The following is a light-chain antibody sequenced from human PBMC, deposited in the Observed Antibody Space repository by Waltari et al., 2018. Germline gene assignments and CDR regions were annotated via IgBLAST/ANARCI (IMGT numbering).Light chain of an antibody. V-gene: IGLV2-23*01. J-gene: IGLJ2*01. CDR2: EDR. Sequence: QSALTQPASVSGSPGQSITISCTGTSSDVGSFNLVSWYQHHPGKAPKLMIYEDRKRPSGFSNRFSGSKSDNTASLTISGLQAEDEAEYYCCSYAGRSTAVFGGGTKLTVL. CDR3: CSYAGRSTAV. CDR1: SSDVGSFNL.